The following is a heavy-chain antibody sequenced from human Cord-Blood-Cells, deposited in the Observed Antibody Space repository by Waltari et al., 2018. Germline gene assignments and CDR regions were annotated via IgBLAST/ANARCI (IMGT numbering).Heavy chain of an antibody. V-gene: IGHV1-69*01. CDR3: ARRYSGYDRWGYFDY. Sequence: QVQLVQSGAEVKKPGSSVKVSCKTSGGPLSSYALSRVRQAPGQGLEWMGGIIPIFGTANYAQKFQGRVTITADESTSTAYMELSSLRSEDTAVYYCARRYSGYDRWGYFDYWGQGTLVTVSS. CDR2: IIPIFGTA. CDR1: GGPLSSYA. J-gene: IGHJ4*02. D-gene: IGHD5-12*01.